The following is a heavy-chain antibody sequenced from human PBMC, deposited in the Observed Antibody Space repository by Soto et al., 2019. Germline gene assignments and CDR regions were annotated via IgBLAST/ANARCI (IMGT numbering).Heavy chain of an antibody. Sequence: QVQLVESGGGVVQPGRSLRLSCAASGFTFSSYGMHWVRQAPGKGLEGVAVISYDGSNKYYADSVKGRFTISRDNSKNTLYLQMNSLRAEDTAVYYCAKEIVRYCSGGSCYSGYYYYGMDVWGQGTTVTVSS. CDR2: ISYDGSNK. J-gene: IGHJ6*02. CDR3: AKEIVRYCSGGSCYSGYYYYGMDV. V-gene: IGHV3-30*18. CDR1: GFTFSSYG. D-gene: IGHD2-15*01.